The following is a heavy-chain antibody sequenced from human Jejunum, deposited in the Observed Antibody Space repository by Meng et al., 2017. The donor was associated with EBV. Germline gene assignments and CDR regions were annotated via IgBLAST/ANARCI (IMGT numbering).Heavy chain of an antibody. J-gene: IGHJ4*02. CDR2: IYHSGST. V-gene: IGHV4-4*02. CDR1: CDSISSRNW. D-gene: IGHD3-3*01. CDR3: ARYGSGYFPALWY. Sequence: QVHRQEPGPGLVKPSVTLSLTCAVSCDSISSRNWWSLVRQPPRKVLELSGEIYHSGSTNYNPSLKSRVTISVDKSKNQFSLKLSSVTAADTAVYYCARYGSGYFPALWYWGQGTLVTVSS.